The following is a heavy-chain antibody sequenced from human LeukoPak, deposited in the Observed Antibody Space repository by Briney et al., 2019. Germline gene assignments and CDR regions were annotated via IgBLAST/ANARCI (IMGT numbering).Heavy chain of an antibody. CDR2: INHSGST. J-gene: IGHJ3*02. D-gene: IGHD2-2*01. CDR1: GGSFSGYS. CDR3: ARDRLVVPAAPDAFDI. V-gene: IGHV4-34*01. Sequence: SETLSLTCAVYGGSFSGYSWSWIRQPPGKGLEWIGEINHSGSTNYNPSLKSRVTISVDTSKNQFSLKLSSVTAADTAVYYCARDRLVVPAAPDAFDIWGQGTMVTVSS.